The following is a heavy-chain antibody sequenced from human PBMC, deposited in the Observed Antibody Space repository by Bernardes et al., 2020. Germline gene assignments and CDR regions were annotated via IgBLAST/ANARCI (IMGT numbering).Heavy chain of an antibody. CDR2: IYTDGGT. D-gene: IGHD3-22*01. CDR1: GFTFSSTY. V-gene: IGHV3-53*01. Sequence: GGSLRLSCAASGFTFSSTYMSWVRQVPGKGLEWVSVIYTDGGTYYADSVKGRFTIYKDNSKNTLYLQMDSRRAEGTAVYYCAGASSGDYPNRWGQGTLVTVSS. CDR3: AGASSGDYPNR. J-gene: IGHJ4*02.